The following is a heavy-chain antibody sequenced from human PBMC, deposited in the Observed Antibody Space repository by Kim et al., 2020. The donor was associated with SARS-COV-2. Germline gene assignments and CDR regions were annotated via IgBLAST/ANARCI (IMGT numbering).Heavy chain of an antibody. V-gene: IGHV3-74*01. J-gene: IGHJ4*02. Sequence: GGSLRLSCAASGFTFSSYWMHWVRQAPGKGLVWVSRINSDGSSTSYADSVKGRFTISRDNAKNTLYLQMNSLRAEDTAVYYCARVGYTAMVLYYFDYWGQGTLVTVSS. CDR1: GFTFSSYW. D-gene: IGHD5-18*01. CDR3: ARVGYTAMVLYYFDY. CDR2: INSDGSST.